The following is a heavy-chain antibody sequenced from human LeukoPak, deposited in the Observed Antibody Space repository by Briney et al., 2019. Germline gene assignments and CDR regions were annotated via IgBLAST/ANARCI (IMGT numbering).Heavy chain of an antibody. Sequence: PGGSLRLSCAASGFTFSDYYMSWIRRAPGKGLEWVSYISSGGSTIYYADSVKGRFTISRDNAKNSLYLQMNSLRAEDTAVYYCARGDIVVVPDYYMDVWGKGTTVTVSS. CDR1: GFTFSDYY. CDR3: ARGDIVVVPDYYMDV. CDR2: ISSGGSTI. V-gene: IGHV3-11*04. J-gene: IGHJ6*03. D-gene: IGHD2-2*01.